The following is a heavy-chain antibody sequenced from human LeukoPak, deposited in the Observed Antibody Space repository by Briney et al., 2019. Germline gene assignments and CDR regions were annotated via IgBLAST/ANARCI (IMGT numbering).Heavy chain of an antibody. Sequence: GGSLRLSCAASGFTVNSKYMSWIRQAPGTGLEWVSVVYSGGETYYADSVRGRFTVSRDISKNTLYLQMNSLRAEDTAVYYCAKGLLDYWGQGTLVTVSS. CDR3: AKGLLDY. CDR2: VYSGGET. J-gene: IGHJ4*02. CDR1: GFTVNSKY. V-gene: IGHV3-53*01.